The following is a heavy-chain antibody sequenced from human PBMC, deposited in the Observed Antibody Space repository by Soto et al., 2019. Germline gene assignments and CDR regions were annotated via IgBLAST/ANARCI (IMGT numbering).Heavy chain of an antibody. D-gene: IGHD3-22*01. CDR3: ARVGHYYDSSGYYPQPYYYYYGMDV. CDR1: GFTFSSYE. CDR2: ISSSGSTI. V-gene: IGHV3-48*03. J-gene: IGHJ6*02. Sequence: GSLRLSCAASGFTFSSYEMNWVRQAPGKGLEWVSYISSSGSTIYYADSVKGRFTISRDNAKNSLYLQTNSLRAEDTAVYYCARVGHYYDSSGYYPQPYYYYYGMDVWGQGTTVTVSS.